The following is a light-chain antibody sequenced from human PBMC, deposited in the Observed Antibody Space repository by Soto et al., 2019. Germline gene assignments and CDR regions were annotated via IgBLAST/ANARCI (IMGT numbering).Light chain of an antibody. CDR2: GAS. Sequence: DIQLTQYPSSLSASVGDRVTITCRASQSISQYVNWYQQRPGRAPKFLIYGASSLQSGVPLRFSGSGSGTDFTLTISSLQPEDFATYYCQQTYSTPRTFGPGTKVDIK. CDR1: QSISQY. J-gene: IGKJ2*01. CDR3: QQTYSTPRT. V-gene: IGKV1-39*01.